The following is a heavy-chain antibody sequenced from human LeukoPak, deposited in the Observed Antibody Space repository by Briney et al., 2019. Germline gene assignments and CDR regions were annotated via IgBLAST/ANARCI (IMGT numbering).Heavy chain of an antibody. D-gene: IGHD1-26*01. V-gene: IGHV3-33*01. Sequence: PGGSLRLSCAASGFTFSSFGMHWVRQAPGKGLEWVAVVWYDGSIKYYVDSVKGRFTISRDDPKNTLYLLMSNLRAEDTAVYYCAAHRRVGATMQHDSWGQGTLVTVSS. CDR2: VWYDGSIK. J-gene: IGHJ4*02. CDR1: GFTFSSFG. CDR3: AAHRRVGATMQHDS.